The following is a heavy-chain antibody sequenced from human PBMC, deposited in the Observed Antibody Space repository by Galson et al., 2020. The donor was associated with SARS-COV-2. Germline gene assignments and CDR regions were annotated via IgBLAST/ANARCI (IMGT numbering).Heavy chain of an antibody. J-gene: IGHJ3*02. CDR3: ARGLQYAFET. D-gene: IGHD1-1*01. CDR1: GFIVSKNY. Sequence: GSLRLSCAASGFIVSKNYLSWVRQTPGKGLEWLSVLYADGSTDYAASVRDRFTISRDNFKNTLYLRMSSLRAKDTGVYFCARGLQYAFETWGPGTMVTVSS. V-gene: IGHV3-53*01. CDR2: LYADGST.